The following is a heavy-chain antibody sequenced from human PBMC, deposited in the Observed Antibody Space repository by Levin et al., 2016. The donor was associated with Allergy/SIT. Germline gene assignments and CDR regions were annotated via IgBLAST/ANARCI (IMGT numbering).Heavy chain of an antibody. J-gene: IGHJ3*02. D-gene: IGHD3-10*01. V-gene: IGHV2-5*01. Sequence: WIRQPPGKALEWLALIYWNDDKRYSPSLKSRLTITKDTSKNQVVLTMTNMDPVDTATYYCARVRYWYGSGRRDAFDIWGQGTMVTVSS. CDR3: ARVRYWYGSGRRDAFDI. CDR2: IYWNDDK.